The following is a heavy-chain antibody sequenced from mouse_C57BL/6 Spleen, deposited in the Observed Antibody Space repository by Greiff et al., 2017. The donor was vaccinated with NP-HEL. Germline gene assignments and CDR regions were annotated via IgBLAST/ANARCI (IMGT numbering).Heavy chain of an antibody. Sequence: QVQLQQPGAELVMPGASVKLSCKASGYTFTSYWMHWVKQRPGQGLEWIGEIDPSDSYTNYNQKFKGKSTLTVEKSSSTVYLELSRLTSDDSAVYYCARGQLRPGFFDYWGQGTTLTVSS. CDR3: ARGQLRPGFFDY. CDR2: IDPSDSYT. V-gene: IGHV1-69*01. D-gene: IGHD3-2*02. J-gene: IGHJ2*01. CDR1: GYTFTSYW.